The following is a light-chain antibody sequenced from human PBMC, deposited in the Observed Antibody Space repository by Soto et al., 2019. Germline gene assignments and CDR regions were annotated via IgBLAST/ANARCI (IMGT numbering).Light chain of an antibody. CDR1: QSVGGY. CDR3: HQRSNWPLLT. CDR2: DAS. Sequence: EIVLTQSPATLSLSPGERATLSCRASQSVGGYLDWYQQKPGQAPRRLIYDASNSASGIPARFSGSGSGTGFTLTISSLEPEDLAVDYCHQRSNWPLLTFGGGTKVEIK. V-gene: IGKV3-11*01. J-gene: IGKJ4*01.